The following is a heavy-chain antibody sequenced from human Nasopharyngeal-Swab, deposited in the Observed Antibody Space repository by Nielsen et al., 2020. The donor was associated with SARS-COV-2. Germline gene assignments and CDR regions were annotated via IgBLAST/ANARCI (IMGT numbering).Heavy chain of an antibody. CDR3: ARAGNSSGYYPSDY. CDR1: GYTFTGYY. CDR2: INPNSGGT. J-gene: IGHJ4*02. Sequence: ASVKVSCKASGYTFTGYYMHWVRQAPGQGLEWMGWINPNSGGTNYAQKFQGRVTMTRDTSISTAYMELSRRRADDTAVYYCARAGNSSGYYPSDYWGQGTLVTVSS. D-gene: IGHD3-22*01. V-gene: IGHV1-2*02.